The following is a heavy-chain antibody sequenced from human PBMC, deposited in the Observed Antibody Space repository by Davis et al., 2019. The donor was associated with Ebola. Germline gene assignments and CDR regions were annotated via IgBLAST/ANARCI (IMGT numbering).Heavy chain of an antibody. CDR1: GGTFSNNA. CDR2: IIPILGTT. V-gene: IGHV1-69*13. D-gene: IGHD6-19*01. J-gene: IGHJ4*02. CDR3: AGAVAGRGWY. Sequence: SVKVSCKASGGTFSNNAISWVRQAPGQGLEWMGGIIPILGTTHYAQKFQGRVTITADESTSTAYMELSSLRSEDTAVYYCAGAVAGRGWYWGQGTLVTVSS.